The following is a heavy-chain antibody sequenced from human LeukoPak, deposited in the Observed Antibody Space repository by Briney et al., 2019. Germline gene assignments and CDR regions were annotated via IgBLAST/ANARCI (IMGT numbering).Heavy chain of an antibody. Sequence: SETLSLTCAVYGGSFSGYYWSWIRQPPGKGLEWIGEINHSGSTNYNPSLKSRVTISVDTSKNQFSLKLSSVTAADTAVYYCASVTRYSSGFTGPFDYWGQGTLVTVSS. J-gene: IGHJ4*02. V-gene: IGHV4-34*01. CDR2: INHSGST. D-gene: IGHD6-19*01. CDR3: ASVTRYSSGFTGPFDY. CDR1: GGSFSGYY.